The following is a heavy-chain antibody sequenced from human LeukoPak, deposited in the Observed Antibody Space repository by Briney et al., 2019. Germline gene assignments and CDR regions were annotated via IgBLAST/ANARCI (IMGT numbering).Heavy chain of an antibody. CDR3: ARDSSPPLFDY. J-gene: IGHJ4*02. V-gene: IGHV3-11*01. CDR2: ISSSGSTI. CDR1: GFSFSDYY. Sequence: GGSLRLSCAASGFSFSDYYMSWIRQAPGKGLEWVSYISSSGSTIYYADSVKGRFTISRDNAKNSLYLQMNSLRAEDTAVYYCARDSSPPLFDYWGQGTLVTVSS.